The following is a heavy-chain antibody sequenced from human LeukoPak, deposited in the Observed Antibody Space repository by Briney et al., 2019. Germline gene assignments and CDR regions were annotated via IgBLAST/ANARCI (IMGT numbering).Heavy chain of an antibody. Sequence: PSETLSLTCTVSGASINSDTYYWGWIRQPPGKELEWIGTHSHSGSAYYNPSLRSRITMSLDTSENQLSLKLYSVTAADTAIYYCARYQSGTMFAVWGQGTLVTISS. D-gene: IGHD1/OR15-1a*01. CDR3: ARYQSGTMFAV. J-gene: IGHJ4*02. CDR2: HSHSGSA. V-gene: IGHV4-39*07. CDR1: GASINSDTYY.